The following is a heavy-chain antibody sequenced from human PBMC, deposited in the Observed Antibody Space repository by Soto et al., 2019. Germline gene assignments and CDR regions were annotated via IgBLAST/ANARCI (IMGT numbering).Heavy chain of an antibody. Sequence: GGSLRLSCAASGFTFSSYSMNWVRQAPGKGLEWVSSISSSSSYIYYADSVKGRFTISRDNAKNSLYLQMNSLRAEDTAVYYCARDPIDCSYDFWSGYYLHECSYYYYMDVWGKGTTVTVSS. J-gene: IGHJ6*03. CDR2: ISSSSSYI. CDR1: GFTFSSYS. D-gene: IGHD3-3*01. CDR3: ARDPIDCSYDFWSGYYLHECSYYYYMDV. V-gene: IGHV3-21*01.